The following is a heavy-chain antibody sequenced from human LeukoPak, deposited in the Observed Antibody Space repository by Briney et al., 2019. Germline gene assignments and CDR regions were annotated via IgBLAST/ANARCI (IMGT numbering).Heavy chain of an antibody. V-gene: IGHV4-59*01. CDR3: ARYSYGGYYFDY. J-gene: IGHJ4*02. D-gene: IGHD5-18*01. CDR2: IYYSGIT. CDR1: GGSISSYY. Sequence: PSETLTLPCTVSGGSISSYYWIWNRQPPGKGLEWIGYIYYSGITNYNPSLKSRVTISVDTSKNQFSLNLSSVTAADTAVYYCARYSYGGYYFDYWGWSTGVSVSS.